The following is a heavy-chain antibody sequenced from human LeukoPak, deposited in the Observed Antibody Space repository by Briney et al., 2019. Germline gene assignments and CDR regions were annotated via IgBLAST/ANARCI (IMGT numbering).Heavy chain of an antibody. CDR2: ISGSGGST. Sequence: GGSLRLSCAASGFTFSSYAMSWVRQAPGKGLEWVQAISGSGGSTYYADSVKGRFTISRDNSKSTLYPQMNSLRAEDTAVYYCAKDHFDSSVIFDYWGQGTLVTVSS. CDR3: AKDHFDSSVIFDY. CDR1: GFTFSSYA. J-gene: IGHJ4*02. V-gene: IGHV3-23*01. D-gene: IGHD3-9*01.